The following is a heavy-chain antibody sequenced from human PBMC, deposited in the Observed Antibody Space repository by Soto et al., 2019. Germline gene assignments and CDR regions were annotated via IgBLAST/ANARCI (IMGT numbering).Heavy chain of an antibody. CDR2: IYYSGST. J-gene: IGHJ2*01. Sequence: GSLRLSCAASGFTFSSYAMSWVRQAPGKGLEWIGSIYYSGSTYYNPSLKSRVTISVDTSKNQFSLKLSSVTAADTAVYYCARLIPSDYGDYWYFDLWGRGTLVTVSS. V-gene: IGHV4-39*01. D-gene: IGHD4-17*01. CDR1: GFTFSSYA. CDR3: ARLIPSDYGDYWYFDL.